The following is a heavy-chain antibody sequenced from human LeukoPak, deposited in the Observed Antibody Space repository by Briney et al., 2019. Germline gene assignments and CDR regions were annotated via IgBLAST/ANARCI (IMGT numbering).Heavy chain of an antibody. J-gene: IGHJ4*02. CDR2: IRYDGSNK. V-gene: IGHV3-30*02. CDR3: ARDTDF. Sequence: GGSLRLSCAASGFTFLSYGMHWVRQAPGKGLEWVAFIRYDGSNKYYADSVKGRFTISRDNAKNSLYLQMNSLRAEDTAVYYCARDTDFWGQGTLVTVSS. CDR1: GFTFLSYG.